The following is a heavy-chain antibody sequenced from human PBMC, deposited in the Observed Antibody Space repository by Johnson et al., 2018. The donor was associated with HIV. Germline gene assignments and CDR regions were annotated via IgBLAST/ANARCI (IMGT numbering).Heavy chain of an antibody. CDR3: AKGASGSSGGAFDI. D-gene: IGHD1-26*01. CDR2: IYSGGST. CDR1: GFTFDDYG. J-gene: IGHJ3*02. V-gene: IGHV3-23*03. Sequence: VQLVESGGGVVRPGGSLRLSCAASGFTFDDYGMSWVRQAPGKGLEWVSVIYSGGSTYYADSVKGRFTISRDNSKNTLYLQMNSLRAEDTAVYYCAKGASGSSGGAFDIWGQGTMVTVSS.